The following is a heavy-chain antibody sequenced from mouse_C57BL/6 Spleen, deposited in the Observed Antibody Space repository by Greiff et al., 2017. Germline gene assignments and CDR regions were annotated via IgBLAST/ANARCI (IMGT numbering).Heavy chain of an antibody. CDR1: GYTFTSYW. CDR3: ARYFDD. Sequence: QVQLQQPGAELVQPGASVKLSCKASGYTFTSYWMQWVKQRPGQGLEWIGEIDPSDSYTTYNQKFKGKATLTVDTSSITAYMQPRSLTSEDSAVYYSARYFDDWGTGTTVTVSS. CDR2: IDPSDSYT. V-gene: IGHV1-50*01. J-gene: IGHJ1*03.